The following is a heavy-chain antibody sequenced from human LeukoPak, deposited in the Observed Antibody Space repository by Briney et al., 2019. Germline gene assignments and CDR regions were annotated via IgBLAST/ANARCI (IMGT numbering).Heavy chain of an antibody. CDR3: ARGWNYFRAPMDV. V-gene: IGHV4-61*02. D-gene: IGHD1-7*01. Sequence: SQTLSLTCTVSGGSISSGSYYWSWIRQLAGKGLEWIVRIYTSGSTNYNPSLKSRVTISVDTSKNQFSLKLSSVTAADTVVYYCARGWNYFRAPMDVWGQGTTVTVSS. CDR1: GGSISSGSYY. CDR2: IYTSGST. J-gene: IGHJ6*02.